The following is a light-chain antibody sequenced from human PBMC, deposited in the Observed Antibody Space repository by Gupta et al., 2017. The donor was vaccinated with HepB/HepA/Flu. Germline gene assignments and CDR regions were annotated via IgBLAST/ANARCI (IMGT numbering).Light chain of an antibody. Sequence: QSALTQPASVSGSPGPSITISCTGTSSDVGGYNYVSWYQQHPVQAPNLIIYDVSNRPSGVSNRFSGSKSGTTASLTISGLQAEDEADYYCNSYTSSSTLVVFGGGTKLTVL. CDR2: DVS. V-gene: IGLV2-14*01. J-gene: IGLJ3*02. CDR3: NSYTSSSTLVV. CDR1: SSDVGGYNY.